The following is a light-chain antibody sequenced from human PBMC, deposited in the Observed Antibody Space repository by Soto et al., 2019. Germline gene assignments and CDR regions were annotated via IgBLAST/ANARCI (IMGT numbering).Light chain of an antibody. J-gene: IGKJ4*01. V-gene: IGKV3-15*01. CDR2: DAS. CDR1: QSVSYH. CDR3: QQYNSWLT. Sequence: VVMTQTPATLSVSPGGIVTLSCRASQSVSYHVAWYQQKPGQTPRLVIYDASIRASGIPARFSGSGSGTEFSLTISSLQSEDFAIYYCQQYNSWLTFGGGTKVDIK.